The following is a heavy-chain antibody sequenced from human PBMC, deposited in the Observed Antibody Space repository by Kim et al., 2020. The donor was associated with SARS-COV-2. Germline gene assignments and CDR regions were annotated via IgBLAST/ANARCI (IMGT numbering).Heavy chain of an antibody. V-gene: IGHV4-59*08. CDR1: GGSISSYY. D-gene: IGHD6-13*01. Sequence: SETLSLTCTVSGGSISSYYWSWMRQPPGKGLEWIGSIYYSGSTDYNPSLKSRVTISVDASRNQFSLKLTSVTAADTAVYYCARRSGSSWYNYWGQGTLVTVSS. J-gene: IGHJ4*02. CDR2: IYYSGST. CDR3: ARRSGSSWYNY.